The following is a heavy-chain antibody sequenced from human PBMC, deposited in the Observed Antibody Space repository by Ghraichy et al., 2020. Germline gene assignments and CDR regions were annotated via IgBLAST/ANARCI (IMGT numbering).Heavy chain of an antibody. CDR1: GGSISTYY. D-gene: IGHD1-14*01. V-gene: IGHV4-59*01. J-gene: IGHJ4*02. Sequence: SQTLSLTCTVSGGSISTYYWNWIRQPPGKGLEWIGYIYFSGSTNYNPSLMSRVSISLDTSKNQLSLKLTSVTAADTAVYYCATGRDFGFPIYWGQGILVSVSS. CDR3: ATGRDFGFPIY. CDR2: IYFSGST.